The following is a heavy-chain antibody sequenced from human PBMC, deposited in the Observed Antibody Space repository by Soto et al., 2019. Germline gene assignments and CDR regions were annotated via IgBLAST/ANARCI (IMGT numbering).Heavy chain of an antibody. V-gene: IGHV1-58*01. CDR3: AAARSFEDYYGMDV. J-gene: IGHJ6*02. D-gene: IGHD3-16*01. Sequence: SVKVSCKASGFTFTGSAVKWVRQARGQRLEWIGWIVVGSGNTNYAQKFQERVTITRDMSTSTAYMELSSLRSEDTAVYYCAAARSFEDYYGMDVWGQGPTVTVSS. CDR2: IVVGSGNT. CDR1: GFTFTGSA.